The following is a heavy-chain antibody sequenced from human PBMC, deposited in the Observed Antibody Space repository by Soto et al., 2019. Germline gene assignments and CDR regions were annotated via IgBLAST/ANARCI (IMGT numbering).Heavy chain of an antibody. Sequence: SETLSLTCTVSCGSISSYYWSWIRQPPGKGLEWIGYIYYSGSTNYNPSLKSRVTISVDTSKNQFSLKLSSVTAADTAVYYCARRYGASFDYSGQGTLVTVSS. J-gene: IGHJ4*02. V-gene: IGHV4-59*01. CDR1: CGSISSYY. CDR2: IYYSGST. CDR3: ARRYGASFDY. D-gene: IGHD4-17*01.